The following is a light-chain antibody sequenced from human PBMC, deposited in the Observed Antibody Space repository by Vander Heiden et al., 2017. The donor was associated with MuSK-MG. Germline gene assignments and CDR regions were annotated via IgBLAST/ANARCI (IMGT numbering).Light chain of an antibody. CDR3: QVWSGSSDVLV. V-gene: IGLV3-21*04. J-gene: IGLJ3*02. CDR2: YDR. Sequence: SYVLTQPPSASVAPGQTARINCGGNNIETKSVQWYQQKPGQAPVLVMYYDRDRPSGIPERFSGSNSGNTATLTITRVEAGDEADYYCQVWSGSSDVLVFGGGTKLTVL. CDR1: NIETKS.